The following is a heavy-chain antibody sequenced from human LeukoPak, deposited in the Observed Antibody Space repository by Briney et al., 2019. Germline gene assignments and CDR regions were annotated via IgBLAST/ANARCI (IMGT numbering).Heavy chain of an antibody. Sequence: SETLSLTCAVYGGSFSSYYWSWIRQPPGKGLEWIGYIYYSGSTNYNPSLKSRVTISVDTSKNQFSLKLSSVTAADTAVYYCARDRSSYQLLGSIMDVWGKGTTVTVSS. J-gene: IGHJ6*03. D-gene: IGHD2-2*01. CDR1: GGSFSSYY. V-gene: IGHV4-59*01. CDR2: IYYSGST. CDR3: ARDRSSYQLLGSIMDV.